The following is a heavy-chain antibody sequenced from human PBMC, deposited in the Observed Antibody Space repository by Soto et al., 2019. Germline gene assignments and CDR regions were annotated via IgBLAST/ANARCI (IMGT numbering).Heavy chain of an antibody. J-gene: IGHJ4*02. V-gene: IGHV1-8*01. CDR3: ARETDTSMVDY. Sequence: QVQLVQSGAEVKKPGASVKVSCQTSGYNFSAYYFNWVRQAAGQGPEWMGWLNPRNGQTGYVQKFRGRVIMTRDTSIATVYLELSRLTSEDTAIYFCARETDTSMVDYWGQGTLVTVSS. CDR2: LNPRNGQT. CDR1: GYNFSAYY. D-gene: IGHD5-18*01.